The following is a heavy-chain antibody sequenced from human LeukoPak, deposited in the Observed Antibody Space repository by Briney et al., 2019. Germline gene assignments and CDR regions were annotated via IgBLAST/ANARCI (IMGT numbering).Heavy chain of an antibody. CDR3: TRDQVSVAGTGIDY. CDR1: RFTFSSYA. V-gene: IGHV3-23*01. Sequence: GGSLRLSCAASRFTFSSYAMSWVRQAPGKGLEWVSAISGSGGSTYSADSVKGRFTISRDNSKNSLYLQMNSLRAEDTAVYYCTRDQVSVAGTGIDYWGQGTLVTVSS. CDR2: ISGSGGST. D-gene: IGHD6-19*01. J-gene: IGHJ4*02.